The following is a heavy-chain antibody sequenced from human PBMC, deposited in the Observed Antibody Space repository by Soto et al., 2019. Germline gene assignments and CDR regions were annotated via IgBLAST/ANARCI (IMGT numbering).Heavy chain of an antibody. CDR1: WFSPSTSGMG. D-gene: IGHD5-12*01. CDR3: ARVVATISVLDY. J-gene: IGHJ4*02. V-gene: IGHV2-5*02. Sequence: SGPTLVKPPQTLTLTCTFSWFSPSTSGMGVGWILQPPGKALEWLALIYWDDDKRYSPSLKSRLTVTKDTSKNQVVLTLTNMDPVDTATYYCARVVATISVLDYWGQGTLVTVSS. CDR2: IYWDDDK.